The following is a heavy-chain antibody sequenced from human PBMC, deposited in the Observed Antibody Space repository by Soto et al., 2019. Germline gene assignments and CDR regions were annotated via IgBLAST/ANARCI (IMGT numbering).Heavy chain of an antibody. D-gene: IGHD1-1*01. CDR1: DGSISRGGYC. CDR2: IYHSGST. V-gene: IGHV4-30-2*01. J-gene: IGHJ5*02. Sequence: TLSLTCGFSDGSISRGGYCLNWIRQPPGKGLEWIGYIYHSGSTLYNPSIKSRVTISVDKSKNQFSLKLSSVTAADTAVYYCARDQLEGNWFDPWGQGTLVTVSS. CDR3: ARDQLEGNWFDP.